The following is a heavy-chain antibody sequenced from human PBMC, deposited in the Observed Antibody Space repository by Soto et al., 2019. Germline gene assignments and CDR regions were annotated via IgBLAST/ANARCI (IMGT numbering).Heavy chain of an antibody. D-gene: IGHD5-12*01. V-gene: IGHV3-30-3*01. CDR3: AGSGYDSYYYYGMDV. Sequence: QVQLVESGGGVVQPGRSLRLSCAASGFTFSSYAMHWVRQAPCKGLEWVAVISYDGSNKYYADSVKGRFTISRDNSKNTLYLQMNSLRAEDTAVYYCAGSGYDSYYYYGMDVWGQGTTVTVSS. J-gene: IGHJ6*02. CDR2: ISYDGSNK. CDR1: GFTFSSYA.